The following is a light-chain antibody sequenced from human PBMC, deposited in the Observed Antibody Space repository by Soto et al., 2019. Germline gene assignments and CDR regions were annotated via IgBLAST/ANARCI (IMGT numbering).Light chain of an antibody. V-gene: IGKV3D-15*01. CDR1: QSVRTN. J-gene: IGKJ1*01. CDR2: YSS. CDR3: QQYAYWPET. Sequence: EVMMTQFPDTVSVTPGETVTLSCGASQSVRTNLVWYQQRPGQAPRLLIHYSSTRATDVPARFSGSGSGTNFTLAISSLQSEDFAVYFCQQYAYWPETFGQGTKVDIK.